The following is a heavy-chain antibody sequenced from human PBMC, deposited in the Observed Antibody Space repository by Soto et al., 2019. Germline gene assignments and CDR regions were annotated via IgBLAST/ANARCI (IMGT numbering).Heavy chain of an antibody. CDR2: ISYDGSNK. J-gene: IGHJ6*02. D-gene: IGHD2-2*02. V-gene: IGHV3-30-3*01. Sequence: GGSLRLSCAASGFTFSSYAMHWVRQAPGKGLEWVAVISYDGSNKYYADSVKGRFTISRDNSKNTLYLQMNSLRAEDTAVYYCAREKYCSSNSCYNYGMDVWVQGTTVTVSS. CDR1: GFTFSSYA. CDR3: AREKYCSSNSCYNYGMDV.